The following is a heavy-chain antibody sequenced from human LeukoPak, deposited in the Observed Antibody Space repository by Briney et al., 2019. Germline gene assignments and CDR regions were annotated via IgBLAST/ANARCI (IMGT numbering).Heavy chain of an antibody. V-gene: IGHV1-2*02. CDR2: INPNNGDT. D-gene: IGHD3-9*01. CDR1: GYTFTGYY. Sequence: ASVKVSCKASGYTFTGYYMHWVRQAPGQGLEWMGWINPNNGDTNYVQKIQGRVTMTRDTSISTAYMELTRLRSDDTAVYYCAREGAYDILTGYQDYWGQGTLVTVSS. J-gene: IGHJ4*02. CDR3: AREGAYDILTGYQDY.